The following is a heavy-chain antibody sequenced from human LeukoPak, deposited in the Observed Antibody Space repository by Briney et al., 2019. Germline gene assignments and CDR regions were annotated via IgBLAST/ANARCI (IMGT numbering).Heavy chain of an antibody. CDR1: GGSFSGYY. Sequence: PSETLSLTCAVYGGSFSGYYWSWIRQPPGKGLEWIGEINHSGSTNYNPSLKSRVTISVDTSKNQFSLKLSSVTAADTAVYYCARGRGYSYGPRPFFDYRGQGTLVTVSS. J-gene: IGHJ4*02. CDR2: INHSGST. V-gene: IGHV4-34*01. CDR3: ARGRGYSYGPRPFFDY. D-gene: IGHD5-18*01.